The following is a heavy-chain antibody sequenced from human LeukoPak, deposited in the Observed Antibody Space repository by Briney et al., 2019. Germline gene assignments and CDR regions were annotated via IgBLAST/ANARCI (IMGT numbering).Heavy chain of an antibody. J-gene: IGHJ5*01. D-gene: IGHD2-2*01. CDR3: ARGVVPAAISQNWFDS. CDR1: GGTFSSYA. CDR2: IIPIFGTA. Sequence: ASVKVSCKASGGTFSSYAISWVRQAPGQGLEWMGGIIPIFGTANYAQKFQGRVTITTDESTSTAYMELSSLRSEDTAVYYCARGVVPAAISQNWFDSWGQGTLVTVSS. V-gene: IGHV1-69*05.